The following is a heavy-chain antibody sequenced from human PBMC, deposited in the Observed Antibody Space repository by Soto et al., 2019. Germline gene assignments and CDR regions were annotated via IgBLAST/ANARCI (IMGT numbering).Heavy chain of an antibody. CDR3: ARDFYGDYGADY. D-gene: IGHD4-17*01. V-gene: IGHV3-48*01. J-gene: IGHJ4*02. CDR2: ISSTGGTI. Sequence: EVQLVESGGDLVQPGGCLRLSCAASGFTFSSYSMNWVRQAPGKGLEWISYISSTGGTIYYADSVKGRFTISRDNAKNSLYLQMSSLRAEDTAVYYCARDFYGDYGADYWGQGTLVSVSS. CDR1: GFTFSSYS.